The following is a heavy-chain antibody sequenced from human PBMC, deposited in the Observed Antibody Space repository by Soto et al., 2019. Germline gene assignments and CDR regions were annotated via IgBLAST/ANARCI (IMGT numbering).Heavy chain of an antibody. CDR2: INHSGST. V-gene: IGHV4-34*01. Sequence: QVQLQQWGAGLLKPSETLSLTCAVYGGSFSGYYWSWVRQPPGKGLEWIGEINHSGSTNYNPSLXSXVXXSVDTSKNQFSLKLSSVTAADTAVYYCARGPLSRFWGQGTLVTVSS. CDR1: GGSFSGYY. J-gene: IGHJ4*02. CDR3: ARGPLSRF.